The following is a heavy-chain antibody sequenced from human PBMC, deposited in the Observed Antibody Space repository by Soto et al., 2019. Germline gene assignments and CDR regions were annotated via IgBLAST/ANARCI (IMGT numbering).Heavy chain of an antibody. V-gene: IGHV4-59*08. J-gene: IGHJ4*02. CDR2: IYYSGST. Sequence: SDTLSLTCTVSGGSISSYYWSWIRQPPGKGLEWIGYIYYSGSTNYNPSLKSRVTISVDTSKNQFSLKLSSVTAADTAVYYCARHGIGYCSSTSCYAMAGIDYWGQGTLVTVSS. CDR1: GGSISSYY. D-gene: IGHD2-2*01. CDR3: ARHGIGYCSSTSCYAMAGIDY.